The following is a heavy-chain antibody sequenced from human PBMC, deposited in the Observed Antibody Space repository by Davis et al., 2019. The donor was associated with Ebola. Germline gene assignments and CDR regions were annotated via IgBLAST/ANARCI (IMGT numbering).Heavy chain of an antibody. CDR3: ARGRWIGAFDI. CDR2: IYYSGST. J-gene: IGHJ3*02. V-gene: IGHV4-31*03. Sequence: LRLSCTISGGSISSGGYYWSWIRQHPGKGLEWIGYIYYSGSTYYNPSLKSRVTISVDTSKNQFSLKLSSVTAADTAVYYCARGRWIGAFDIWGQGTMVTVSS. D-gene: IGHD2-2*03. CDR1: GGSISSGGYY.